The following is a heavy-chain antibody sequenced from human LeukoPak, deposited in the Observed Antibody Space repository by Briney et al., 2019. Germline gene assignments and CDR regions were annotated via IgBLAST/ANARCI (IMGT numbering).Heavy chain of an antibody. V-gene: IGHV1-2*02. CDR2: INPNSGGT. J-gene: IGHJ4*02. D-gene: IGHD6-19*01. Sequence: ASVKVSCKASGHTFTVYHIHWVRQAPGQGLEWMGWINPNSGGTNYAEKFHGRVTMTRDTSITTAYMELSGLRSADTAVYYCARFRHVAVAGTPHFDFWGQGTLVTVSS. CDR1: GHTFTVYH. CDR3: ARFRHVAVAGTPHFDF.